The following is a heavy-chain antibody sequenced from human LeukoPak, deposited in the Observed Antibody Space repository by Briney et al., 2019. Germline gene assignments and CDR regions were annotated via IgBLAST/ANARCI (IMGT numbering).Heavy chain of an antibody. Sequence: AAVKVSCKASGYTFTSYDINWVRQATGQGLGWMGWMNPNSGNTGYAQKFQGRVTITRNTSRSTAYMERRSLRSEDTAVYYCARGGSAIVVAGRQDWFDPWGQGTLVTVSS. V-gene: IGHV1-8*03. CDR3: ARGGSAIVVAGRQDWFDP. J-gene: IGHJ5*02. D-gene: IGHD6-13*01. CDR2: MNPNSGNT. CDR1: GYTFTSYD.